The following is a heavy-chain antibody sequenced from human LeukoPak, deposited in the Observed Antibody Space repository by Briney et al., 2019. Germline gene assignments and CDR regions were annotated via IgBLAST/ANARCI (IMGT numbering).Heavy chain of an antibody. V-gene: IGHV3-23*01. CDR2: ISGSGGDT. CDR3: AKTTAGYSSGRYPGWPIDY. J-gene: IGHJ4*02. D-gene: IGHD6-19*01. Sequence: GGSLRLSCAASGFTFRSCAIYWVRQAPGKGLEWVSGISGSGGDTYFADSVKGRFTISRDNSKNTVFLQMDSLRAEDTAVYYCAKTTAGYSSGRYPGWPIDYWGQGTLVTVSS. CDR1: GFTFRSCA.